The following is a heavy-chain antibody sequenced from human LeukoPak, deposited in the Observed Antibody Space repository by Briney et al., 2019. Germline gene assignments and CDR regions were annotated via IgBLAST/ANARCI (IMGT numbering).Heavy chain of an antibody. V-gene: IGHV1-2*06. Sequence: ASVKVSCKASAYSFTDYYIHWVRQAPGQGLEWMGRINPNTGVTDYAQIFKGRVTMTRDTSISTAYTELSRLGSDDTAVYYCARSSPTYYFDSSGYYYGDYWGQGTLVTVSS. CDR1: AYSFTDYY. CDR2: INPNTGVT. J-gene: IGHJ4*02. CDR3: ARSSPTYYFDSSGYYYGDY. D-gene: IGHD3-22*01.